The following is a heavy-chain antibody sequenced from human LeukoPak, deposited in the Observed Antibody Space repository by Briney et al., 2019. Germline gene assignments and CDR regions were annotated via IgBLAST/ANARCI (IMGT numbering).Heavy chain of an antibody. CDR2: IYYSVST. CDR3: ASLISERVWSSSATTNYYGMDV. D-gene: IGHD6-13*01. V-gene: IGHV4-39*01. Sequence: SETLSLTCTVSGGSISSSSYDWGWIRQPPGNGLEWIGRIYYSVSTYYNPSLKSRCTISVDTSKNQFSLNLSSVTAADTAVYYCASLISERVWSSSATTNYYGMDVWGQGTTVTVSS. J-gene: IGHJ6*02. CDR1: GGSISSSSYD.